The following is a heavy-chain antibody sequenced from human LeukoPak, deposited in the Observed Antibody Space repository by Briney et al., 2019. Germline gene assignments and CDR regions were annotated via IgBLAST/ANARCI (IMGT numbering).Heavy chain of an antibody. CDR2: IYYSGST. V-gene: IGHV4-39*07. CDR3: ARYSSSWFDY. J-gene: IGHJ4*02. Sequence: SETLSLTCTVSGGSISSSSYYWGWIRQPPGKGLEWIGSIYYSGSTNYNPSLKSQITISVDTSKNQFSLKLSSVTAADTAVYYCARYSSSWFDYWGQGTLVTVSS. D-gene: IGHD6-13*01. CDR1: GGSISSSSYY.